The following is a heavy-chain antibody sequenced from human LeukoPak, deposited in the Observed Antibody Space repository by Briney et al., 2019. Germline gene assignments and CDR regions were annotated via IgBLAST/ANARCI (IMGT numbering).Heavy chain of an antibody. J-gene: IGHJ6*02. CDR2: MNPNSGNT. V-gene: IGHV1-8*01. D-gene: IGHD6-13*01. Sequence: ASVKVSCKASGYTFTSYDINWVRQATGQGLEWMGWMNPNSGNTGYAQKFQGRVTMTRNTSISTAYMELSSLRSEDTAVYYCARDAGIAAAGMGVAPNYYYYGMDVWGQGTTVTVSS. CDR1: GYTFTSYD. CDR3: ARDAGIAAAGMGVAPNYYYYGMDV.